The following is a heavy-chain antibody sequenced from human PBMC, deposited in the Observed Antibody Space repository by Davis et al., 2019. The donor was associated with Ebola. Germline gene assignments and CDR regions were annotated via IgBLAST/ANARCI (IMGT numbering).Heavy chain of an antibody. CDR3: AKDYPHFWSDYPDLWDS. CDR1: GFTFSNYA. CDR2: ISTSGGRT. D-gene: IGHD3-3*02. J-gene: IGHJ4*02. Sequence: PGGSLRLSCAASGFTFSNYAMSWVRQAPGKGLEWVATISTSGGRTYYANSVKGRFTISRDNSKNTVSLQVNTVTAEDTAVYYCAKDYPHFWSDYPDLWDSWGQGTLLTVSS. V-gene: IGHV3-23*01.